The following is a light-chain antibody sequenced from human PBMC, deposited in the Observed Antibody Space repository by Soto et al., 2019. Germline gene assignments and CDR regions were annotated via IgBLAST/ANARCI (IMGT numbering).Light chain of an antibody. CDR3: QQRSNWIT. V-gene: IGKV3-15*01. CDR1: KSVGSG. Sequence: EIVMTQSPATLSVSPGERATLSCRASKSVGSGLSWYQQKPGQAPRLLIYGASTRATGIPARFSGSGSGTNFTLTISSLEPEDFAVYYCQQRSNWITFGQGTRLEIK. J-gene: IGKJ5*01. CDR2: GAS.